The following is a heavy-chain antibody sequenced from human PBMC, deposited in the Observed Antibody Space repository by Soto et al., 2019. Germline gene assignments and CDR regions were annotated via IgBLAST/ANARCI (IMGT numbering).Heavy chain of an antibody. D-gene: IGHD1-26*01. CDR1: GFTFSSYG. Sequence: QVQLVESGGGVVQPGRSLRLSCVASGFTFSSYGMHWVRQAPGKGLEWVAIISYDGSNTYYADSVKGRFTISRDNSKKTLCLQMNSLRAEDTSVYYCAKEGGLSGSYYISSSYYFDYWGQGTLVTVSS. V-gene: IGHV3-30*18. CDR2: ISYDGSNT. CDR3: AKEGGLSGSYYISSSYYFDY. J-gene: IGHJ4*02.